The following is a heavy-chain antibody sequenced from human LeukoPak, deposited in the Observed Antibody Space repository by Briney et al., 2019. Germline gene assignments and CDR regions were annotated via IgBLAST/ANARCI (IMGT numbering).Heavy chain of an antibody. CDR1: GFTFSNYW. CDR3: ARDYVWGSSESDY. Sequence: EGSLRLSCAASGFTFSNYWMTWFRQTPGKGLEWVGNIKPDGSEKYYVDSVKGRFTISRDNAKNSLFLQMSSLRVEDTAIYYCARDYVWGSSESDYWGQGTLVTVSS. J-gene: IGHJ4*02. CDR2: IKPDGSEK. D-gene: IGHD7-27*01. V-gene: IGHV3-7*01.